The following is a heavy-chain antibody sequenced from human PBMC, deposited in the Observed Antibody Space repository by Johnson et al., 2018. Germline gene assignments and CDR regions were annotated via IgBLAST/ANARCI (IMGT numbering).Heavy chain of an antibody. CDR3: ARAGSIFGVIVAHYYYYMDV. J-gene: IGHJ6*03. CDR2: INHGGST. Sequence: QVQLQQWGAGLLKPSETLSLTCAVHGGSFSGYHWTWIRQPPGKGLEWIGEINHGGSTNYNPSLKSRVTMSVDTSKKQFSLKLTSVTAADTAGYYCARAGSIFGVIVAHYYYYMDVWGKGTTVTVSS. D-gene: IGHD3-3*01. CDR1: GGSFSGYH. V-gene: IGHV4-34*01.